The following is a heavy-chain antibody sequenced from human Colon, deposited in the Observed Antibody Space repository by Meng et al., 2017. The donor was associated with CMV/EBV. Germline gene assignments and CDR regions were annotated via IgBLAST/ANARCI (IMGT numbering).Heavy chain of an antibody. D-gene: IGHD1-26*01. V-gene: IGHV1-69*10. Sequence: GGTFNNHAVSWLRQAPGQGLDWMGGIIPFLSIVNYAQKFRDRVTISADKSSGIVYMKLSRLRSDDTAIYYCARGAIEATYRRNWFDPWGQGTLVTVSS. CDR3: ARGAIEATYRRNWFDP. CDR2: IIPFLSIV. J-gene: IGHJ5*02. CDR1: GGTFNNHA.